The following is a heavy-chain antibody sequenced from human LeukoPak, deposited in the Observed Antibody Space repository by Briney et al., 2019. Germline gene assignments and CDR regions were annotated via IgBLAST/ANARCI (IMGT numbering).Heavy chain of an antibody. V-gene: IGHV3-23*01. D-gene: IGHD3-3*01. CDR2: FSGSGGST. J-gene: IGHJ4*02. CDR1: GFTFSSYA. CDR3: AKGRWVRFLDYFDY. Sequence: PGGSLRLSCAASGFTFSSYAMSWVRQAPGKGLECISGFSGSGGSTYYADSVKGRFTISRDNSKNTVYLQINSLRADDTAVYYCAKGRWVRFLDYFDYWGQGTLVTVSS.